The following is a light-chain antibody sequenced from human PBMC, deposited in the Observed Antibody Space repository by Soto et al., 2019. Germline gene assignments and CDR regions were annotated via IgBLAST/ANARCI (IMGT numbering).Light chain of an antibody. Sequence: QSVLTQPPSASGSPGQSVTISCTGTSSDVGGYNYVSWYQQHPGKAPKLTIYEVSERPSGVPDRFSGSKSSNTASLTVSGLQAEDEADYYCSSYAGSNNFVFGTGTKVTV. V-gene: IGLV2-8*01. CDR1: SSDVGGYNY. CDR2: EVS. CDR3: SSYAGSNNFV. J-gene: IGLJ1*01.